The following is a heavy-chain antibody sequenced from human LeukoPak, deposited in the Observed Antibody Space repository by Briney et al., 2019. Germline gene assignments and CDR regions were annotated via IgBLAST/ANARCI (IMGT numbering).Heavy chain of an antibody. CDR3: ARRGIVVVPAAHLRGWFDP. CDR2: INHSGST. D-gene: IGHD2-2*01. Sequence: SETLSLTCAVYGGSFSGYYWSWIRQPPGKGLEWIGEINHSGSTNYNPSLKSRVTISVDTSKNQFSLKLSSVTAADTAVYYCARRGIVVVPAAHLRGWFDPWGQGTLVTVSS. CDR1: GGSFSGYY. V-gene: IGHV4-34*01. J-gene: IGHJ5*02.